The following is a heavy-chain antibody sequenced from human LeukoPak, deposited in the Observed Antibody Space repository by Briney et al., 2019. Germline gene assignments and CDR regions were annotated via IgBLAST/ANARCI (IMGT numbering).Heavy chain of an antibody. CDR2: IYYSGST. D-gene: IGHD5-18*01. CDR3: ARQLWLFGYFDY. V-gene: IGHV4-39*01. CDR1: GGAISSSSYY. J-gene: IGHJ4*02. Sequence: SEPLSLTCTVSGGAISSSSYYWGWIRQPPGKGLAWIGSIYYSGSTYYNPSLKSRVTLSVDTSKNQFSLKLSSVTAADTAVYYCARQLWLFGYFDYWGQGTLVTVSS.